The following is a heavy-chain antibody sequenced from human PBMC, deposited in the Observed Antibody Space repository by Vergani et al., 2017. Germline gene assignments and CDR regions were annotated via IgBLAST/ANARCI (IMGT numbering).Heavy chain of an antibody. J-gene: IGHJ4*02. Sequence: QVQLQQWGAGLLKPSETLSLTCAVYGGSFSGYYWSWIRQPPGKGLEWIGEINHSGSTNYNPSLKSRVTISVDTSKNQFSLKLSSVTAADTAVYYCARGRDNYYDSSGYYFDYWGQGTLVTVSS. D-gene: IGHD3-22*01. CDR3: ARGRDNYYDSSGYYFDY. CDR2: INHSGST. V-gene: IGHV4-34*01. CDR1: GGSFSGYY.